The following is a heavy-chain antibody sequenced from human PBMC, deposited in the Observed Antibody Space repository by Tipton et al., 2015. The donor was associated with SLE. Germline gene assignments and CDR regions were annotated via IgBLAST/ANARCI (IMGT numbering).Heavy chain of an antibody. CDR2: IYYSGST. V-gene: IGHV4-38-2*02. CDR3: ARGQEVAATDHYYYMDV. Sequence: TLSLTCTVSGSSITSGYYWGWIRQPPGKGLEWIGSIYYSGSTYYNPSLKSRVTISVDTSKNQFSLNLTSMTAADTAVYYCARGQEVAATDHYYYMDVWGKGTTVTVSS. CDR1: GSSITSGYY. J-gene: IGHJ6*03. D-gene: IGHD6-19*01.